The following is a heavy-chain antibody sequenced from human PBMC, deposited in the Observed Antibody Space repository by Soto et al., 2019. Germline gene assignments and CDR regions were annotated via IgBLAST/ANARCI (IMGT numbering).Heavy chain of an antibody. Sequence: SETLSLTCSVPGGAISSYYWSWVRQPAGKGLEWIGRVFSSGSTNYNASLKSRVTMSIDTSKNEVSLTLRSVTAADTAVYYCAGVGSSYFGMDVWGPGNTVAVSS. CDR2: VFSSGST. J-gene: IGHJ6*02. V-gene: IGHV4-4*07. CDR1: GGAISSYY. CDR3: AGVGSSYFGMDV.